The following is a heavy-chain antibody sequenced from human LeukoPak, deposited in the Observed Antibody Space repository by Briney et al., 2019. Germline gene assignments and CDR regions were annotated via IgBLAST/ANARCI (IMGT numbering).Heavy chain of an antibody. D-gene: IGHD3-10*01. J-gene: IGHJ5*02. CDR2: IYHSGST. Sequence: SETLSLTCAVSGGSISSSNWWSWVRQPPGQGLEWIGEIYHSGSTNYNPSLKSRVTISVDKSKNQFSLKLSSVTAADTAVYYCARGFKGSGSYGPTHWFDPWGQGTLVTVSS. CDR3: ARGFKGSGSYGPTHWFDP. CDR1: GGSISSSNW. V-gene: IGHV4-4*02.